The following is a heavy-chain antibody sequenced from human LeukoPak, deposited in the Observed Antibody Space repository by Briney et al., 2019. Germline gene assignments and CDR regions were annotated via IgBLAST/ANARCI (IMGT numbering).Heavy chain of an antibody. CDR3: ARNRYCSSTSCYRGRGWFDP. J-gene: IGHJ5*02. D-gene: IGHD2-2*01. CDR2: INHCGST. CDR1: GGSFSGYY. V-gene: IGHV4-34*01. Sequence: SETLSLTCAVYGGSFSGYYWSWIRQPPGKGLEWIGEINHCGSTNYNPSLKSRVTISVDTSKNQFSLKLSSVTAADTAVYYCARNRYCSSTSCYRGRGWFDPWGQGTLVTVSS.